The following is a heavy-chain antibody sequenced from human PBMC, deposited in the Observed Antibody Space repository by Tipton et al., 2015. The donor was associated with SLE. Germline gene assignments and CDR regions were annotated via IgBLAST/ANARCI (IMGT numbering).Heavy chain of an antibody. V-gene: IGHV4-59*01. D-gene: IGHD6-6*01. CDR3: ARAPSFYAFDI. Sequence: TLSLTCTVSGGSISSYYWSWIRQPPGKGLEWIGYIYYSGSTNYNPSLKSRVTISVDTSKNQFSLKLSSVTAADTAVYYCARAPSFYAFDIWGRGTMVTVSS. CDR2: IYYSGST. CDR1: GGSISSYY. J-gene: IGHJ3*02.